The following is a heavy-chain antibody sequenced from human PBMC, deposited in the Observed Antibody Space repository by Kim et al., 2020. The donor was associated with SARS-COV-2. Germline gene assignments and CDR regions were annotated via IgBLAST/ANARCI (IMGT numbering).Heavy chain of an antibody. Sequence: SVKVSCKASGGTFSSYAISWVRQAPGQGLEWMGGIIPIFGTANYAQKFQGRVTITADESTSTAYMELSSLRSEDTAVYYCARGDIVVVVAASYYYGMDVWGQGTTVTVSS. J-gene: IGHJ6*02. CDR2: IIPIFGTA. D-gene: IGHD2-15*01. CDR1: GGTFSSYA. V-gene: IGHV1-69*13. CDR3: ARGDIVVVVAASYYYGMDV.